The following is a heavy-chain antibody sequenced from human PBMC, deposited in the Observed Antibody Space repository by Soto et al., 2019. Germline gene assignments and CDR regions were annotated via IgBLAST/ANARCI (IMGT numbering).Heavy chain of an antibody. Sequence: SVKVSCKASGLTFSSSAVQWVRQARGQRLEWIGWIVVGSGSTKYAQKFQERVTITRDMSTSTAYMELNSLRSEDTAVYYCAAPPNRDAYNYGYWGRGTLVTVSS. CDR3: AAPPNRDAYNYGY. V-gene: IGHV1-58*01. CDR1: GLTFSSSA. D-gene: IGHD5-12*01. CDR2: IVVGSGST. J-gene: IGHJ4*02.